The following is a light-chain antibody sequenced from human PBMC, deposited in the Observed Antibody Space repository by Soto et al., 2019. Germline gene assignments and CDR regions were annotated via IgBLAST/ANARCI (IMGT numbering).Light chain of an antibody. V-gene: IGKV3-20*01. CDR2: GAS. Sequence: EIVLTQSPGTLYLSPGERAILSCRASQSVSSSYLAWYQHKPGQSPRLLIYGASRRVTGIPDRFSGSGSGTDFTLTINKLEAEDFAVYYCQQYGGSPPYTFGLGNKQEIK. CDR3: QQYGGSPPYT. CDR1: QSVSSSY. J-gene: IGKJ2*01.